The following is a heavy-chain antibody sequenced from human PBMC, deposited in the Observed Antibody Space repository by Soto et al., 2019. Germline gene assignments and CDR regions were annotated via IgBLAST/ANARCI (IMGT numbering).Heavy chain of an antibody. V-gene: IGHV4-4*02. D-gene: IGHD2-2*01. CDR3: ARGGFCRGTIGSSEDSYPYMDV. J-gene: IGHJ6*03. Sequence: QVQLQESGPGLVNPSGTLSLTCAVSSASISISNWWSWVRQAPGMGLEWIGEIHHGGSTNYSPSPKRRGTISVDQTKNQFPLKLNAVAAADPAGYYLARGGFCRGTIGSSEDSYPYMDVWGKGTPVTVSS. CDR2: IHHGGST. CDR1: SASISISNW.